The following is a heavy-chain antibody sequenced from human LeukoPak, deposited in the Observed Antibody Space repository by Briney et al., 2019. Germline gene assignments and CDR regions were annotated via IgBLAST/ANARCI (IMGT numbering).Heavy chain of an antibody. V-gene: IGHV1-69*13. CDR2: IIPIFGTA. J-gene: IGHJ4*02. CDR1: GYTFTSYG. D-gene: IGHD2-2*01. CDR3: ASLDIVVVPAALNSNYFDY. Sequence: ASVKVSCKASGYTFTSYGISWVRQAPGQGLEWMGGIIPIFGTANYAQKFQGRVTITADESTSTAYMELSSLRSEDTAVYYCASLDIVVVPAALNSNYFDYWGQGTLVTVSS.